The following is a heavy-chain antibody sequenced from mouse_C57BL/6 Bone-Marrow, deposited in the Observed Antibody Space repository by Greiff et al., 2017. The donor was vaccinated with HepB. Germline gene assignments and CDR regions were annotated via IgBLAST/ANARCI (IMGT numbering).Heavy chain of an antibody. J-gene: IGHJ1*03. CDR3: ALYYGSSYRYFDV. CDR1: GYTFTSYG. CDR2: IYPRSGNT. D-gene: IGHD1-1*01. V-gene: IGHV1-81*01. Sequence: LQESGAELARPGASVKLSCKASGYTFTSYGISWVKQRTGQGLEWIGEIYPRSGNTYYNEKFKGKATLTADKSSSTAYMELRSLTSEDSAVYFCALYYGSSYRYFDVWGTGTTVTVSS.